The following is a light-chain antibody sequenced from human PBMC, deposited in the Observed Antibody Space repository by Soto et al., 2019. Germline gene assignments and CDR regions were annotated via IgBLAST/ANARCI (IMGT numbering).Light chain of an antibody. CDR1: ESISNY. J-gene: IGKJ1*01. Sequence: DIQLTQSPSSLSASVGDRVSITCRASESISNYLNWYQQKPGKAPKLLIYSSSTLHGAVPSRFSGRGSGTDFTLTISGLQPEDSAFYWCQQSYKNPRTFGQGTNVEIK. CDR2: SSS. CDR3: QQSYKNPRT. V-gene: IGKV1-39*01.